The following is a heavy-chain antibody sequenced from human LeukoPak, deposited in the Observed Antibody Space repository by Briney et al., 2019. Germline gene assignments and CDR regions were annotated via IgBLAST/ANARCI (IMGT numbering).Heavy chain of an antibody. CDR2: IGTAGDP. CDR1: GFTFSSYD. CDR3: ARGGYCSSTAAKGPPRIDY. J-gene: IGHJ4*02. D-gene: IGHD2-2*03. V-gene: IGHV3-13*05. Sequence: PGGSLRLSCAASGFTFSSYDMHWVRQATGKGLEWVSAIGTAGDPYYPGSVKGRFTISRENAKNSLYLQMNSLRAGDTAVYYCARGGYCSSTAAKGPPRIDYWGQGTLVTVSS.